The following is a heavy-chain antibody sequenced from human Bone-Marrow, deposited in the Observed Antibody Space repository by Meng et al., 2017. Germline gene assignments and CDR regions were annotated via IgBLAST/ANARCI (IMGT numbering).Heavy chain of an antibody. V-gene: IGHV3-21*01. J-gene: IGHJ4*02. CDR2: ISSSSRHI. Sequence: GGSLRLSCAASGFTFDDYGMSWVRQAPGKGLEWVSYISSSSRHIYNADSVKGRFTISRDNAKNLLYLQMNSLRAEDTAVYYCARDLGVAVAAITLDCWGQGTLVTVSS. D-gene: IGHD6-19*01. CDR3: ARDLGVAVAAITLDC. CDR1: GFTFDDYG.